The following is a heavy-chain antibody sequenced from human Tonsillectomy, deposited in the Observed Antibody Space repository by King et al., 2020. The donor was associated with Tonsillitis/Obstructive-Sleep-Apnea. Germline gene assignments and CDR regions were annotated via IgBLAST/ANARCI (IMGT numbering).Heavy chain of an antibody. CDR1: GGSFSGYY. CDR3: ARTSLPFYDDSSGRRRGFDY. V-gene: IGHV4-34*01. Sequence: VQLQQWGAGLLKPSETLSLTCAVYGGSFSGYYWSWIRQPPGKGLEWIGEINHSGSTKYNPSLKSRVTISVDTSKNQFSLKLSSVTAADTAVYYCARTSLPFYDDSSGRRRGFDYWGEGTLVTVSS. D-gene: IGHD3-22*01. CDR2: INHSGST. J-gene: IGHJ4*02.